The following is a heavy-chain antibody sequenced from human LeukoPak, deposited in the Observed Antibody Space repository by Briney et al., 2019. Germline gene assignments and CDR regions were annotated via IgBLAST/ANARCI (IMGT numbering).Heavy chain of an antibody. D-gene: IGHD2-8*01. CDR1: GGTFSSYA. CDR3: ARSLVLENWFDP. J-gene: IGHJ5*02. CDR2: IIPIFGTA. V-gene: IGHV1-69*01. Sequence: SVKVSCKASGGTFSSYATSWVRQAPGQGLEWMGGIIPIFGTANYAQKFQGRVTITADESTSTAYMELSSLRSEDTAVYYCARSLVLENWFDPWGQGTLVTVSS.